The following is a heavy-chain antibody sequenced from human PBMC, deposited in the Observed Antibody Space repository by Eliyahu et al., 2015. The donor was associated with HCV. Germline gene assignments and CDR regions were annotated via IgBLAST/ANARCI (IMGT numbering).Heavy chain of an antibody. D-gene: IGHD2-21*02. Sequence: EVRLVESGGGLVKPGGSLRLSREASGLTFFTSXFNWVRHIPGERLEWVSSISSSGNIRDYAVSVKGRFTISRDNAKNSLYLQMNSLGPEDAGLYYCARGADCDGDCPPHAFDIWGQGTVVSVSS. J-gene: IGHJ3*02. CDR2: ISSSGNIR. V-gene: IGHV3-21*01. CDR3: ARGADCDGDCPPHAFDI. CDR1: GLTFFTSX.